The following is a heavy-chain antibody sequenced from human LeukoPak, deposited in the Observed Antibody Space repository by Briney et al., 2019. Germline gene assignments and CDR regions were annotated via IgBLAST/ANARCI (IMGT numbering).Heavy chain of an antibody. D-gene: IGHD7-27*01. CDR3: VGNFDF. Sequence: GGSLRLSCAASRFDFSNYAMHWVRQAPDKGLEWVAFTRSDGNDKYYADSVKGRFTISRDNSKKMLYLEMNSLRAEDTALYYCVGNFDFWGQGTLVTVSS. V-gene: IGHV3-30*02. CDR1: RFDFSNYA. J-gene: IGHJ4*02. CDR2: TRSDGNDK.